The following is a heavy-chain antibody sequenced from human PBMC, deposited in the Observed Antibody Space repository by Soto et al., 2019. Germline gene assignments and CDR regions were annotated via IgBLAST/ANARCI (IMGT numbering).Heavy chain of an antibody. CDR1: GFTFSNAW. D-gene: IGHD6-6*01. CDR2: IKSKTDGGTT. V-gene: IGHV3-15*01. J-gene: IGHJ4*02. CDR3: AKGERSIAARRFDY. Sequence: EVQLVESGGGLVKPGGSLRLSCAASGFTFSNAWMSWVRQAPGKGLEWVGRIKSKTDGGTTDYAAPVKGRFTISRDDSKNTLYLQMNSLKTEDTAVYYCAKGERSIAARRFDYWGQGTLVTVSS.